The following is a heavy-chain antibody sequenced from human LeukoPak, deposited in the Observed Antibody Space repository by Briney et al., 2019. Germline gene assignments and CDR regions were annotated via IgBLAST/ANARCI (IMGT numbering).Heavy chain of an antibody. Sequence: GGSLRLSCAASGFTFSGYAMYWVRQAPGKGLEWVAQISYDGSNKYYADSVKGRFTISRDNSKNTLSLHMNSLRAEDTSLYYCAKDRAAGAVTTYDPWGQGTLVTVSS. D-gene: IGHD4-17*01. J-gene: IGHJ5*02. CDR3: AKDRAAGAVTTYDP. CDR2: ISYDGSNK. CDR1: GFTFSGYA. V-gene: IGHV3-30-3*01.